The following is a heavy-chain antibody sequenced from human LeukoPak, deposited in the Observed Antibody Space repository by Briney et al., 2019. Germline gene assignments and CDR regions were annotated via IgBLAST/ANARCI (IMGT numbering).Heavy chain of an antibody. D-gene: IGHD1-26*01. CDR3: VRDPGRSSNY. Sequence: PGGSLRLSCAAYGFTFSSFRMNWVRQAPGKGLEWLSDISDTSEKSYADSVKGRFTITTYNAKNSLFLQMNSLKSEDTAVYYWVRDPGRSSNYWGQGTLVTVSS. CDR1: GFTFSSFR. J-gene: IGHJ4*02. CDR2: ISDTSEK. V-gene: IGHV3-48*01.